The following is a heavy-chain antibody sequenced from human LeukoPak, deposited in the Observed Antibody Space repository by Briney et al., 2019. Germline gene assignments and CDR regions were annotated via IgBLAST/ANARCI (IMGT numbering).Heavy chain of an antibody. J-gene: IGHJ4*02. V-gene: IGHV3-15*01. D-gene: IGHD3-3*01. CDR1: GFTFSNAW. CDR3: STDWDYGFWSGYYRFDY. CDR2: IKANTDGGTT. Sequence: GGSLRLSCAASGFTFSNAWMSWVRQAPGKGLEWVGRIKANTDGGTTDYAAPVKGRFTISRDDSKNTLYLQMNNLKTEDTAVYYCSTDWDYGFWSGYYRFDYWGQGTLVTVSS.